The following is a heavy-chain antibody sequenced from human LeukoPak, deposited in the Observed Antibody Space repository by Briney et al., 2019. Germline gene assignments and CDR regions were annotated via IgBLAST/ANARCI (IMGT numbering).Heavy chain of an antibody. CDR1: GFTFSSYA. CDR2: ISGSGGST. D-gene: IGHD2-21*02. CDR3: AKDCGGDCYSWSGSFDY. J-gene: IGHJ4*02. Sequence: GGSLRLSCAASGFTFSSYAMSWVRQAPGKGLEWVSAISGSGGSTYYADSVKGRFTISRDNPKNTLYLQMNSLRAEDTAVYYCAKDCGGDCYSWSGSFDYWGQGTLVTVSS. V-gene: IGHV3-23*01.